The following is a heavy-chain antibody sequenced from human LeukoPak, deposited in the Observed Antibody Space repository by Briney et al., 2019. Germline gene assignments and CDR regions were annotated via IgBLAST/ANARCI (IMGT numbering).Heavy chain of an antibody. CDR2: INPNSGGT. Sequence: GASVKVSCKASGYTFTGYFMHWVRQAPGQGLEWMGWINPNSGGTNYAQKFQDRVTMTRDTSISTAYMELSRLRSDDTAVYYCARGGLQTWYYYMDVWGKATTVTISS. CDR3: ARGGLQTWYYYMDV. CDR1: GYTFTGYF. J-gene: IGHJ6*03. V-gene: IGHV1-2*02.